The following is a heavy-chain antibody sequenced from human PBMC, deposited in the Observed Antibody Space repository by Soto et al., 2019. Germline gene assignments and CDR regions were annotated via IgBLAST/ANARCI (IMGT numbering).Heavy chain of an antibody. CDR3: ARGPRYCSGGNCYPDEFFPPYSVDY. J-gene: IGHJ4*02. CDR1: GGSISSYY. Sequence: QVQLQESGPGLVKPSETLSLTCTVSGGSISSYYWSWIRQPPGKGLEWIGYIYYSGSTKYNPSLNSRVTISIDTSKNQFSLKMSSVTAADTTVYYCARGPRYCSGGNCYPDEFFPPYSVDYWGQGTLVTVSS. D-gene: IGHD2-15*01. V-gene: IGHV4-59*01. CDR2: IYYSGST.